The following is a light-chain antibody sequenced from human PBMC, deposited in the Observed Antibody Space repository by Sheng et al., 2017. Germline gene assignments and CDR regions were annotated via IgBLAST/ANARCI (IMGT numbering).Light chain of an antibody. CDR1: SSNNYY. J-gene: IGLJ2*01. CDR3: SSYTSDNTVV. Sequence: QSALTQPASVSGSPGQSITISCTETSSNNYYVSWYQQYPDTAPKLIIYDVTQRPSGTSARFSGSKSGNTASLTISGLQAEDEADYYCSSYTSDNTVVFGGGTRLTVL. V-gene: IGLV2-14*03. CDR2: DVT.